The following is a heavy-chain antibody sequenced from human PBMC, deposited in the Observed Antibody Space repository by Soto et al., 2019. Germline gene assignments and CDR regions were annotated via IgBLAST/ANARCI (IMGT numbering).Heavy chain of an antibody. V-gene: IGHV3-30*14. CDR3: ARDLGSGSYPDHSFYY. CDR1: GFTFGTYP. D-gene: IGHD3-10*01. CDR2: ISYYGNNK. Sequence: GGSLRRSCAASGFTFGTYPMHWIRQAPGKGLEWVAFISYYGNNKYYADSVQGRFTISRDNSKSTLYLQMNSLRPEDTAVYYCARDLGSGSYPDHSFYYWGQGTLVTVSS. J-gene: IGHJ4*02.